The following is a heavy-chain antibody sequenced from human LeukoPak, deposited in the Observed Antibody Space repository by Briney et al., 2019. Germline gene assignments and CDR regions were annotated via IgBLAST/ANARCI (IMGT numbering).Heavy chain of an antibody. CDR2: ISSSSSTI. Sequence: PGGSLRLSCAASGFTFSSYSMNWVRQAPGKGLEWVSYISSSSSTIYYADSVKGRSTISRDNAKNSLYLQMNSLRAEDTAVYYCARDLNFDYWGQGTLVTVSS. J-gene: IGHJ4*02. V-gene: IGHV3-48*01. CDR3: ARDLNFDY. CDR1: GFTFSSYS.